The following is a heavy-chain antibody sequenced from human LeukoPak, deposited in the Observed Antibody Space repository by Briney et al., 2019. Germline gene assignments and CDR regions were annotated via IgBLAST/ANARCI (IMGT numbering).Heavy chain of an antibody. V-gene: IGHV1-8*01. CDR1: GYTFTSYD. Sequence: ASVKVSCKASGYTFTSYDINWVRQATGQGLEWMGWMNPNSGNTGYAQKFQGRVTMTRNTSISTAYMELSSLRSEDTAVYYCARDRAGYCTNGVCYALGMDVWGQGTTVTVSS. CDR3: ARDRAGYCTNGVCYALGMDV. CDR2: MNPNSGNT. J-gene: IGHJ6*02. D-gene: IGHD2-8*01.